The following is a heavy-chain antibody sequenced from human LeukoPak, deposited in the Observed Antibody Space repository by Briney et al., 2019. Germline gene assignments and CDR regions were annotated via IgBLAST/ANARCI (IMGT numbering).Heavy chain of an antibody. D-gene: IGHD3-10*01. CDR2: IIPIFGTA. J-gene: IGHJ6*03. CDR1: GGTFSSYA. Sequence: SVRVSCKASGGTFSSYAISWVRQAPGQELEWMAGIIPIFGTANYAQKFQGRVTITADESTSTAYMELSSLRSEDTAVYYCAREWRFQGSGSYYTPYYYMDVWGKGTTVTVSS. CDR3: AREWRFQGSGSYYTPYYYMDV. V-gene: IGHV1-69*13.